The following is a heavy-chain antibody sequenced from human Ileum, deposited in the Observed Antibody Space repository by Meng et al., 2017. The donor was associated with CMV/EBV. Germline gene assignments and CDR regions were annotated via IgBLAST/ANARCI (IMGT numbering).Heavy chain of an antibody. Sequence: GESLKISCAASGFTFRDYYMSWIRQAPGKGLEWVSYISSSGSTIYYADSVKGRFTISRDNAKNSLSLQMTSLRAEDTAVYYCASDRNQVYGVVVPYYYYSYGMDVWGQGTTVTVSS. CDR1: GFTFRDYY. V-gene: IGHV3-11*04. CDR3: ASDRNQVYGVVVPYYYYSYGMDV. J-gene: IGHJ6*02. CDR2: ISSSGSTI. D-gene: IGHD3-3*01.